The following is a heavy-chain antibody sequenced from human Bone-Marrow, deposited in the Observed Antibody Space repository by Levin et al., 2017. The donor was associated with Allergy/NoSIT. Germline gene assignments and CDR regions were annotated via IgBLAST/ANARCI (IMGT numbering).Heavy chain of an antibody. Sequence: GSLRLSCTVSGGSISNYYWTWIRQPPGKGLEWVGYIYYSGDTDYNPSLKSRVTMSVDTSKNQFSLKLSSVTAADTAVYYCARVRGGSSWLFDYWGQGTLVTVSS. CDR2: IYYSGDT. J-gene: IGHJ4*02. D-gene: IGHD6-13*01. CDR3: ARVRGGSSWLFDY. V-gene: IGHV4-59*01. CDR1: GGSISNYY.